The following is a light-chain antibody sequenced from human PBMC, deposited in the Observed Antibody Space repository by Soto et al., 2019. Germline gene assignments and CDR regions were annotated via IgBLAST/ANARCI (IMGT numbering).Light chain of an antibody. CDR1: SSDIGDYDY. J-gene: IGLJ3*02. V-gene: IGLV2-8*01. Sequence: QSVLTQPPSASGSPGQSVTISCTGSSSDIGDYDYVSWYQQHPGKAPKLMIYEVSKRPSGVPDRFSGSKSGNTASLTVSGLQGEDEADYYCCSYAGSNNLLFGGGTKVTVL. CDR2: EVS. CDR3: CSYAGSNNLL.